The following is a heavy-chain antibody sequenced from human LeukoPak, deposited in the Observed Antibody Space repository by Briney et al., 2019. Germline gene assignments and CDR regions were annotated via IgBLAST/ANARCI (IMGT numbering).Heavy chain of an antibody. CDR1: GGSISSSSYY. V-gene: IGHV4-39*01. Sequence: SETLSLTCTVSGGSISSSSYYWGWIRQPPGKGLEWIGSIYYSGSTYYNPSLKSRVTISVDTSKNQFSLKLSSVTAADTAVYYCAGIAAVGTWYFQHWCQGTLVTVSS. J-gene: IGHJ1*01. D-gene: IGHD6-13*01. CDR2: IYYSGST. CDR3: AGIAAVGTWYFQH.